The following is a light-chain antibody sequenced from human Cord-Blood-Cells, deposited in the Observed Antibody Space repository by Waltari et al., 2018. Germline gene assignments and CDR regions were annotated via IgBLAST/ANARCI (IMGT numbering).Light chain of an antibody. V-gene: IGLV2-14*03. CDR2: DVS. J-gene: IGLJ1*01. Sequence: QSALTQPASVSGSPGHSITLSCTGTSSDVGGYNYVSWYQQHPGKAPKRMIYDVSNRPSGVSNRFSGSKSGNTASLTISGLQAEDEADYYCSSYTSSSTLRVFGTGTKVTVL. CDR1: SSDVGGYNY. CDR3: SSYTSSSTLRV.